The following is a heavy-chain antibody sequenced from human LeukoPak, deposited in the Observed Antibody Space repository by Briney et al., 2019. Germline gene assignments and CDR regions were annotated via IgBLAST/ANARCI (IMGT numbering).Heavy chain of an antibody. CDR3: ARDSHKFDSSGYYPDAFDI. D-gene: IGHD3-22*01. V-gene: IGHV3-48*03. CDR1: GLTFSGYE. J-gene: IGHJ3*02. Sequence: GGSLRLSCAASGLTFSGYEMNWVRQAPGKGLEWVSYISSSGSSIYYADSVKGRFTISRDNAKKSLCLQMHSLRAEDTAVYYCARDSHKFDSSGYYPDAFDIWGQGTMVTVSS. CDR2: ISSSGSSI.